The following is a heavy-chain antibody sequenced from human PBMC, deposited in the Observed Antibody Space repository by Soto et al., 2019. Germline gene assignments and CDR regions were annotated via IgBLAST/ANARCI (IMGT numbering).Heavy chain of an antibody. D-gene: IGHD6-13*01. V-gene: IGHV4-59*01. CDR2: VHHTGST. Sequence: PSETLSLTCAVSGDSMIDYYWSWIRRPPGGGLEWVGYVHHTGSTNYNPSLKSRVTMSMDASNNQFSLTLNSVTAADTATYFCVRGEFSSSWYRESHFDSWGQGTLVTVSS. CDR3: VRGEFSSSWYRESHFDS. CDR1: GDSMIDYY. J-gene: IGHJ4*02.